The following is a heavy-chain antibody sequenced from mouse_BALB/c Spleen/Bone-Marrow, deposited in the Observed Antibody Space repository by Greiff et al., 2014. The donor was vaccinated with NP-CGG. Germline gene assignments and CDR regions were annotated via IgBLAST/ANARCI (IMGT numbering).Heavy chain of an antibody. CDR2: IPYSGST. V-gene: IGHV3-1*02. CDR1: GYSITSGYS. D-gene: IGHD2-1*01. Sequence: VQLKESGPDLVKPSQSLSLTCTVTGYSITSGYSWHWIRQFPGNKLEWMGYIPYSGSTNYNPSLKSRISITRDTSKNQFFLQLNAGTTEDTATCYCARREGNHAAWFAYWGQGTLVTVSA. J-gene: IGHJ3*01. CDR3: ARREGNHAAWFAY.